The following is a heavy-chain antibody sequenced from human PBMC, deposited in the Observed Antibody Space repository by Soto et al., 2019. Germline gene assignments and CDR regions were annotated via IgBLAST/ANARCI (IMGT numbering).Heavy chain of an antibody. D-gene: IGHD2-2*01. CDR3: ATAIADDAFDI. J-gene: IGHJ3*02. CDR2: INGGNGNT. Sequence: VSVKVSCKASGYTFTSYAMHWVRQAPGQRLEWMGWINGGNGNTKYSQKLQGRVTITRDTSATTAYMELSSLRSEDTAVYYCATAIADDAFDIWGRGTMVTVSS. CDR1: GYTFTSYA. V-gene: IGHV1-3*01.